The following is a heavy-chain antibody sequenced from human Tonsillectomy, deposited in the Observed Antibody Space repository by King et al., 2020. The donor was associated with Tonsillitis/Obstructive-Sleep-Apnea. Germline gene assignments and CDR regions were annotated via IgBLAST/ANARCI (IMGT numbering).Heavy chain of an antibody. CDR3: ARAVEPDAFDI. CDR2: ISSSGSNI. CDR1: GFTFSDYY. V-gene: IGHV3-11*01. D-gene: IGHD1-26*01. J-gene: IGHJ3*02. Sequence: QLVQSGGGLVKPGRSLRLSCAASGFTFSDYYMTWLRQAPGKGLQWVSYISSSGSNIYYSDTVKGRFTISRDNAKNSLYLQMNSLRVDDTAVYYCARAVEPDAFDIWGQGTMVIVSS.